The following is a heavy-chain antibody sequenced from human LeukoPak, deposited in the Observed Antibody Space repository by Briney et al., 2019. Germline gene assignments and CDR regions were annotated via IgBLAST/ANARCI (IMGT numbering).Heavy chain of an antibody. CDR2: IYYSGST. CDR3: ARRDGGYSFDY. V-gene: IGHV4-31*03. D-gene: IGHD3-22*01. J-gene: IGHJ4*02. CDR1: GGSISSGGYY. Sequence: SETLSLTCTVSGGSISSGGYYWSWIRQHPGKGLEWIGYIYYSGSTYYSPSLKSRVTISVDTSKNQFSLKLSSVTAADTAVYYCARRDGGYSFDYWGQGTLVTVSS.